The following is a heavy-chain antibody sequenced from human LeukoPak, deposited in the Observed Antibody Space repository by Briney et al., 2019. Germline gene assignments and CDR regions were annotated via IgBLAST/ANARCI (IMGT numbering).Heavy chain of an antibody. CDR2: INTNNGNP. Sequence: ASVKVSFKASGYTFTNYAMNWVRQAPGQGLEWMGWINTNNGNPSYAQGFTGRFVFSLDTSVSTAYLQIGSLKAEDTAVYYCARDGGVATYDYWGQGTLVTVSS. J-gene: IGHJ4*02. V-gene: IGHV7-4-1*01. CDR1: GYTFTNYA. CDR3: ARDGGVATYDY. D-gene: IGHD3-3*01.